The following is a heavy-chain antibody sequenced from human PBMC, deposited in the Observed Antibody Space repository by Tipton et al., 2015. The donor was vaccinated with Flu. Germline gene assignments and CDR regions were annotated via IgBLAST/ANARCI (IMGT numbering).Heavy chain of an antibody. CDR3: ARSGSGSYWFDP. D-gene: IGHD3-10*01. CDR2: IKQDGSEK. V-gene: IGHV3-7*01. J-gene: IGHJ5*02. CDR1: GSTFSSYW. Sequence: SLRLSCAASGSTFSSYWMSWVRQAPGKGLEWVANIKQDGSEKYYVDSVKGRFTISRDNAKNSLYLQMNSLRAEDTAVYYCARSGSGSYWFDPWGQGTLVTVSS.